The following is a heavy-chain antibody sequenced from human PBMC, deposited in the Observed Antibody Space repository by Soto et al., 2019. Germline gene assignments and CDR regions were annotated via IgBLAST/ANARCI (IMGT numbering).Heavy chain of an antibody. D-gene: IGHD3-9*01. Sequence: QVQLVESGGGVIQPGRSLRLSCAASGFTFSNYAMYWVRQAPGQGLEWVAVISYDGSNKYYADSVKGRFTISRDNSKNTMYLQMNSLRAEDTGLYYCARGGEGTTGYYYFDYWGQGTLVTVSS. CDR2: ISYDGSNK. CDR3: ARGGEGTTGYYYFDY. CDR1: GFTFSNYA. V-gene: IGHV3-30-3*01. J-gene: IGHJ4*02.